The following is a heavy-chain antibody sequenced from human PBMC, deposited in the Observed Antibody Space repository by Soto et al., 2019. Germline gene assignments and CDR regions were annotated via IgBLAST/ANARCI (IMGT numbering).Heavy chain of an antibody. CDR3: ARGPKYCSSTSCQYGGWFDP. D-gene: IGHD2-2*01. CDR2: IIPIFGTA. Sequence: SVKVSCKASGGTFSSYAISWVRQAPGQGLEWMGGIIPIFGTANYAQKFQGRVTITADKSTSTAYMELSSLRSEDTAVYYCARGPKYCSSTSCQYGGWFDPWGQGTLVTVSS. V-gene: IGHV1-69*06. J-gene: IGHJ5*02. CDR1: GGTFSSYA.